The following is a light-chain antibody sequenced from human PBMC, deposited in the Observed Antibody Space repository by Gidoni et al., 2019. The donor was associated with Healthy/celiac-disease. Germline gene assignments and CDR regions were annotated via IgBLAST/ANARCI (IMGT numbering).Light chain of an antibody. CDR3: SSYTSSSTLVV. CDR2: EVS. J-gene: IGLJ2*01. CDR1: SSDVGGYNY. V-gene: IGLV2-14*01. Sequence: QSALTQPASVSGSPGQSLTISCTGTSSDVGGYNYVSWYQQHPGKAPKLMIYEVSNRPSGVSKRFSGSKSGNTASLTISGLQAEDEADYYCSSYTSSSTLVVFGGGTKLTVL.